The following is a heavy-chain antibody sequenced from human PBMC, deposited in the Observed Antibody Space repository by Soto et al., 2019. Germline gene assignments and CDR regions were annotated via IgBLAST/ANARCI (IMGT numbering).Heavy chain of an antibody. CDR1: GFTFSTYS. CDR2: ISSSTI. D-gene: IGHD6-19*01. Sequence: GGSLRLSCAASGFTFSTYSMNWVRQAPGKGLEWVSSISSSTIYYADSVKGRFTISRDNVQNSLYLQMHSLRAEDTAVYYCARERGXGWTFDYWGQGTLVTVSS. V-gene: IGHV3-48*01. CDR3: ARERGXGWTFDY. J-gene: IGHJ4*02.